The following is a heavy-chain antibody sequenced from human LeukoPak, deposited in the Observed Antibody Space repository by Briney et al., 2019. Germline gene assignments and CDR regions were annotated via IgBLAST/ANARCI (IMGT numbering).Heavy chain of an antibody. CDR1: GYTFTSYD. D-gene: IGHD4-17*01. V-gene: IGHV1-8*03. Sequence: GASVKVSCKASGYTFTSYDINWVGQATGQGVEWMGGMNPNSGNTGYAQKLQGRVTITRRTTKSTAYMELSSLRSEDTAVYYCARGQNTRDYEFDYWGQGTLVTVSS. J-gene: IGHJ4*02. CDR2: MNPNSGNT. CDR3: ARGQNTRDYEFDY.